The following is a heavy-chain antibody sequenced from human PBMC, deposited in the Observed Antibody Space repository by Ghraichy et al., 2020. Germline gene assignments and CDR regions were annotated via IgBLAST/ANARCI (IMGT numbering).Heavy chain of an antibody. J-gene: IGHJ3*01. CDR3: AKAGGRLGEGAFDV. Sequence: LRLSCAVSEFTFDGYPMTWVRQAPGKGLEWVSTLGADGRSTFYADSVKGRFTISRDKSKRTMYLQMNSLRADDTAVYYCAKAGGRLGEGAFDVWGQGTKVTVSS. CDR1: EFTFDGYP. V-gene: IGHV3-23*01. D-gene: IGHD3-10*01. CDR2: LGADGRST.